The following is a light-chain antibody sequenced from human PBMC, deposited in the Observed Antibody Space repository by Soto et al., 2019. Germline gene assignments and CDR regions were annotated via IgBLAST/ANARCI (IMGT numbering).Light chain of an antibody. CDR3: QQSDSFPWT. CDR1: QSISTY. CDR2: AAS. V-gene: IGKV1-39*01. J-gene: IGKJ1*01. Sequence: DLQMTQSPSSLSASVGDRVTITCRASQSISTYLNWYQQKPGKAPKVLIYAASSLESGVPSRFSGSGSGTDFTLTISSLQPEDFATYYCQQSDSFPWTFGQGTKVEIK.